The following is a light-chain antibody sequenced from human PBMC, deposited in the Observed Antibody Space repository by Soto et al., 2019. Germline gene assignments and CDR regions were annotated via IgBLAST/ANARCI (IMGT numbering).Light chain of an antibody. J-gene: IGKJ1*01. Sequence: DITMTQSPSTLSASVGDRVTIPCRASQSISSWLAWYQQKPGTAPKLLIYAASTLVTGVPSRFSGSRSGTEFTLTVSSLQPDDSATYYCQQYNSYRAFCQGTNVDIK. CDR1: QSISSW. V-gene: IGKV1-5*03. CDR2: AAS. CDR3: QQYNSYRA.